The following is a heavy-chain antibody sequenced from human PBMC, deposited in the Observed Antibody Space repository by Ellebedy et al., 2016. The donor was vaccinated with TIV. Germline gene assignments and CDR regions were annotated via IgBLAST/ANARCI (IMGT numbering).Heavy chain of an antibody. J-gene: IGHJ4*02. CDR3: ARGTTPFDY. D-gene: IGHD2-15*01. CDR2: IYYSGST. CDR1: GGSISSYY. V-gene: IGHV4-59*01. Sequence: GSLRLXXTVSGGSISSYYWSWIRQPLGKGLEWIGYIYYSGSTNYNPSLKSRVTISVDTSKNQFSLKLSSVTAADTAVYYCARGTTPFDYWGQGTLVTVSS.